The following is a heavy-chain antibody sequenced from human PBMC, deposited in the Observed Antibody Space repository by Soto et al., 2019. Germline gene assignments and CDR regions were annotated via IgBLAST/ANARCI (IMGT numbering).Heavy chain of an antibody. V-gene: IGHV3-66*01. CDR1: GFTVSSNY. CDR2: IYSGGST. CDR3: ARMRGYCGGDCYTNWFDP. Sequence: PGGSLRLSCTASGFTVSSNYMSWVRQAPGKGLEWVSVIYSGGSTYYADSVKGRFTISRDNSKNTLYLQMNSLRAEDTAVYYCARMRGYCGGDCYTNWFDPWGQGTLVTVSS. J-gene: IGHJ5*02. D-gene: IGHD2-21*02.